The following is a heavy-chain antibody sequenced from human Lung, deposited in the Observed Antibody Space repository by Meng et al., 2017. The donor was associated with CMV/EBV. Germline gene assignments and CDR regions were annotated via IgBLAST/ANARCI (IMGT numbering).Heavy chain of an antibody. J-gene: IGHJ4*02. D-gene: IGHD6-13*01. CDR1: GFTFSSYA. CDR3: AKYIAAAGILSVYFDY. Sequence: ESXKISXAASGFTFSSYAMSWVRQAPGKGLEWVSAISGSGGSTYYADSVKGRFTISRDNSKNTLYLQMNSLRAEDTAVYYCAKYIAAAGILSVYFDYWGQGTXVTVSS. V-gene: IGHV3-23*01. CDR2: ISGSGGST.